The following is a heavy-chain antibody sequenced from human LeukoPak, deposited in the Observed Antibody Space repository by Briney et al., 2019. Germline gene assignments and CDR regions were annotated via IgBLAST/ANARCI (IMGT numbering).Heavy chain of an antibody. Sequence: SETLSLTCTVSGGSISRYYWSWIRQPPGKGLEWIGYIYYSGSTNYNPSLKSRVTISVDTSKNQFSLKLSSVTAADTAVYYCARLSPHSIVVVPAAILPDYWGQGTLVTVSS. V-gene: IGHV4-59*08. D-gene: IGHD2-2*01. J-gene: IGHJ4*02. CDR2: IYYSGST. CDR1: GGSISRYY. CDR3: ARLSPHSIVVVPAAILPDY.